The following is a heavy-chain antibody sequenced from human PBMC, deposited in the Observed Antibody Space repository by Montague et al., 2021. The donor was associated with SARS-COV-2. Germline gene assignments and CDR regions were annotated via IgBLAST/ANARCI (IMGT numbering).Heavy chain of an antibody. V-gene: IGHV3-23*01. CDR3: AKEGWQQRSYDS. J-gene: IGHJ4*02. CDR2: ISGSGGSA. CDR1: GFTFSSYA. Sequence: SLRLSCAASGFTFSSYALTWVRQAPGKGLEWVSNISGSGGSAYYADSVKGRFTISRDNTENTVYLQMTSLRAEDMAMYYCAKEGWQQRSYDSWGQGTLVTVSS. D-gene: IGHD5-24*01.